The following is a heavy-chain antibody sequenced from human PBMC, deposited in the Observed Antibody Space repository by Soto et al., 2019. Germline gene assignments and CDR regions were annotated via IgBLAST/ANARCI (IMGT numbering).Heavy chain of an antibody. CDR1: GYTFTIYG. J-gene: IGHJ5*02. Sequence: GASVKVSCKASGYTFTIYGIIWVRQAPGQGLEWMGWISAYNGNTNYAQKLQGRVTMTTDTSTSTAYMELRSLRSDDTAVYYCARSATDRQNWFDPWGQGTLVTVSS. CDR2: ISAYNGNT. V-gene: IGHV1-18*01. CDR3: ARSATDRQNWFDP. D-gene: IGHD1-26*01.